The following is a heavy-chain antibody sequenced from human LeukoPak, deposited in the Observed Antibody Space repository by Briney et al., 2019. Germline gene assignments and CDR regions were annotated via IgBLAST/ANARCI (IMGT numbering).Heavy chain of an antibody. CDR3: ARGLARVYYYGMDV. Sequence: PSETLSLTCAVYGESFSGYYWSWIRQPPGKGLEWIGEINHSGSTNYNPSLKSRVTISVDTSKNQFSLKLSSVTAADTAVYYCARGLARVYYYGMDVWGQGTTGTVSS. CDR2: INHSGST. CDR1: GESFSGYY. V-gene: IGHV4-34*01. J-gene: IGHJ6*02.